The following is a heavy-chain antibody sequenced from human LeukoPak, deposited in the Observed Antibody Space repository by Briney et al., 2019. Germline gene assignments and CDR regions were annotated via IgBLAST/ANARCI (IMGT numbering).Heavy chain of an antibody. J-gene: IGHJ6*03. Sequence: PSETLSLTCTVSGGPIYSYYWSWIRQTAGKGLEWIGRLYPGVSTNYNPSLKSRVTMSVDTSKNQFALKLSAVTAADTAVYCCARLKFYDSTGYSPGHYMDVWGKGTTVTVSS. V-gene: IGHV4-4*07. CDR2: LYPGVST. CDR1: GGPIYSYY. D-gene: IGHD3-22*01. CDR3: ARLKFYDSTGYSPGHYMDV.